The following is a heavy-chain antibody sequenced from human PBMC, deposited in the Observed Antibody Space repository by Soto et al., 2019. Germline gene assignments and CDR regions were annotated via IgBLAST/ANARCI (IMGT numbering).Heavy chain of an antibody. Sequence: GGSLRLSCAASGFTFSSYAMSWVRQAPGKGLEWVSAISGSGGSTYYADSVKGRFTISRDNSKNTLYLQMNSLRAEDTAVYYCAKDNGDVTMTPGGAFDIWGQGTMVTVSS. CDR3: AKDNGDVTMTPGGAFDI. CDR1: GFTFSSYA. J-gene: IGHJ3*02. CDR2: ISGSGGST. V-gene: IGHV3-23*01. D-gene: IGHD3-22*01.